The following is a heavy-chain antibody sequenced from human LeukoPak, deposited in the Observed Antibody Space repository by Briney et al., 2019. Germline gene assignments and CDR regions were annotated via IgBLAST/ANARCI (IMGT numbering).Heavy chain of an antibody. V-gene: IGHV3-33*01. CDR2: IWHDGSSK. D-gene: IGHD3-22*01. J-gene: IGHJ4*02. CDR3: AGGYDSSGYFLY. CDR1: GFTFISYC. Sequence: GGSVILSCAASGFTFISYCMHWVRQAPGKGLEWVAVIWHDGSSKYYADSVKGRFTLSRDNSNTTLYLDMNSLRAQDTAVYYCAGGYDSSGYFLYWGQGTLVTVSS.